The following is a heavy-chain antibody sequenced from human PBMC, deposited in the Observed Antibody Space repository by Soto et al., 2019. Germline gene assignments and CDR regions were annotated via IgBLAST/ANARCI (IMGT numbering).Heavy chain of an antibody. CDR2: IYYSVST. D-gene: IGHD3-10*01. CDR1: GGSISSYF. CDR3: ARARGLLWFADRGDYYGMDV. Sequence: SETLSLTCSVSGGSISSYFWSWIRQPPGKGLEWIGYIYYSVSTNYNPSLKSRVTISVDTSKNQFSLKLSSVTAADTAVYYCARARGLLWFADRGDYYGMDVWGQATPVTVS. J-gene: IGHJ6*02. V-gene: IGHV4-59*01.